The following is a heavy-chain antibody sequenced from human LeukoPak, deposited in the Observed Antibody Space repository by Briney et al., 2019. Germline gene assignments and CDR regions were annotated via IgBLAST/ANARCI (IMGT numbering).Heavy chain of an antibody. CDR3: ARLSVAGRGGFDH. J-gene: IGHJ4*02. V-gene: IGHV4-59*08. D-gene: IGHD6-19*01. CDR1: GGSISNYY. CDR2: IYYSGIT. Sequence: SETLSLTCTVSGGSISNYYWNWIRQPPGKGLEWIGYIYYSGITNYNPSLKSRVTISVDTSKNQFSLKLSSVSAADTAVYYCARLSVAGRGGFDHWGQGTQVTVSS.